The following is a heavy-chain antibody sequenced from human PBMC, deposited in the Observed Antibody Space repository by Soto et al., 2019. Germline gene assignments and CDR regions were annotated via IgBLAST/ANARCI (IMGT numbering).Heavy chain of an antibody. V-gene: IGHV5-10-1*01. CDR3: TQWELHSGHAFDI. J-gene: IGHJ3*02. D-gene: IGHD1-26*01. CDR1: GYSFTSYL. CDR2: IDPSDSYT. Sequence: LGESLKISCKGSGYSFTSYLISWVRQMPGKGLEWMGRIDPSDSYTNYSPSFQGHVTISADKSISTAYLQWSSLKASDTAMYYCTQWELHSGHAFDIWGQGTMVTVSS.